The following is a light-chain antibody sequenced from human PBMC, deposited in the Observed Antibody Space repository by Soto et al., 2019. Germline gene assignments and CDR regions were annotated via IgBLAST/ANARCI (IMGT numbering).Light chain of an antibody. Sequence: EIVLTQSPGTLSLSPRERATLSCRASQSVSSGYLAWYQHKPGQAPRLLIYGVSSRAPGIPDRFSGSGSGTDLTLTISRLEPEDFALYYCQQYAASLRTFGQGTQVEVK. CDR1: QSVSSGY. V-gene: IGKV3-20*01. J-gene: IGKJ1*01. CDR2: GVS. CDR3: QQYAASLRT.